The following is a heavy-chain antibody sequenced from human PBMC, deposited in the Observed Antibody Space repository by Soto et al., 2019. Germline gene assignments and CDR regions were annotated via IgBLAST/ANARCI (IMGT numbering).Heavy chain of an antibody. Sequence: GSLRLSCAASGFTFGSYGMHWVRQAPGKGLEWVAVIWYDGSNKYYAESVKGRFTISRDNSKNTLYLQMNSLRAEDTAVYYCTSRPSGMTYHAVFDFWGQGTLVTVSS. J-gene: IGHJ4*02. CDR2: IWYDGSNK. CDR3: TSRPSGMTYHAVFDF. CDR1: GFTFGSYG. V-gene: IGHV3-33*01. D-gene: IGHD2-21*02.